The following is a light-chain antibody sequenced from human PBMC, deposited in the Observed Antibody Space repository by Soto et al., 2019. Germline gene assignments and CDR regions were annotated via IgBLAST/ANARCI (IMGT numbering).Light chain of an antibody. CDR2: DAS. CDR3: QQRSNWPPIT. V-gene: IGKV3-11*01. CDR1: QSVSSY. Sequence: EIVLTQSPATLSLSPWERATLSCRASQSVSSYLAWYPQKPGQAPRLLIYDASNRATGIPARFSGSGSGTDFTLTISSLEPEAFAVYYCQQRSNWPPITFGQGTRLEIK. J-gene: IGKJ5*01.